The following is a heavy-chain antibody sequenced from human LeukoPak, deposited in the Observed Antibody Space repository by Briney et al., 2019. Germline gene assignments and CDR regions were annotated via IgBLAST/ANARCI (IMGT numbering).Heavy chain of an antibody. CDR2: ISGSGGST. CDR3: AKDTHTSITMVRGPAGN. Sequence: GGSLRLSCAASGFTFSSYAMSWVRQAPGKGLEWVSAISGSGGSTYYADSVKGRFTISRDNSKNTLYLQMNSLRAEDTAVYYCAKDTHTSITMVRGPAGNWGQGTLVTVSS. J-gene: IGHJ4*02. CDR1: GFTFSSYA. V-gene: IGHV3-23*01. D-gene: IGHD3-10*01.